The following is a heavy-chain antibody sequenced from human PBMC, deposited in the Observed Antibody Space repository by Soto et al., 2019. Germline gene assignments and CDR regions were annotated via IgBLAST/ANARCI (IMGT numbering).Heavy chain of an antibody. J-gene: IGHJ1*01. CDR1: SASISSEQG. CDR2: IHHSGST. D-gene: IGHD6-19*01. CDR3: ARSFGWYAIDH. V-gene: IGHV4-4*02. Sequence: QMQIQESGPGLVKPSEALSLTCAVSSASISSEQGWTWVRQPPGKGLGWIGEIHHSGSTNKNPSLKSRVTMSVDKSKNQFSLNLNSVTAADTAVYYCARSFGWYAIDHWGQGTLVIVSS.